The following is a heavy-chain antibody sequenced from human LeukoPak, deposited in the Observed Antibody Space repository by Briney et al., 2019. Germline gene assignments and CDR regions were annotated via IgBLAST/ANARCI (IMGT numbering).Heavy chain of an antibody. D-gene: IGHD6-13*01. V-gene: IGHV3-23*01. CDR1: GFTFSSHA. CDR3: AKGGSSWSRWDY. CDR2: ISGGGAST. Sequence: PGGSLRLSCAASGFTFSSHAMSWVRQAPGKGLEWVSTISGGGASTYYADSVQGRFTISRDNSKNTVYLQMNSLRDEDTAVYYCAKGGSSWSRWDYWGQGTLVTVSP. J-gene: IGHJ4*02.